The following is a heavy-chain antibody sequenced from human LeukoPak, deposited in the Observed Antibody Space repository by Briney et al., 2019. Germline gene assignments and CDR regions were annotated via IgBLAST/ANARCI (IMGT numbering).Heavy chain of an antibody. V-gene: IGHV3-30-3*01. CDR1: GFTFSSYA. Sequence: PGRSLRLSCAASGFTFSSYAMHWVRQAPGKGLEWVAVISYDGSNKYYADSVKGRFTISRDNSKNPRYLQMNILRAEETAVYYCARGAGDYYDSSGYDAFDIWGQGTMVTVSS. D-gene: IGHD3-22*01. J-gene: IGHJ3*02. CDR3: ARGAGDYYDSSGYDAFDI. CDR2: ISYDGSNK.